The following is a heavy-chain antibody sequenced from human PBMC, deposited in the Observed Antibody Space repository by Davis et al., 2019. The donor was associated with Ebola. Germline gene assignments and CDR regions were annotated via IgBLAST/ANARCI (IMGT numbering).Heavy chain of an antibody. CDR3: AKDQYYYGMDV. Sequence: GGSLRLSCAASGFTFSSYGMHWVRQAPGKGLEWVSGISWNSGSIGYADSVKGRFTISRDNAKNSLYLQMNSLRAEDTALYYCAKDQYYYGMDVWGQGTTVTVSS. J-gene: IGHJ6*02. CDR1: GFTFSSYG. CDR2: ISWNSGSI. V-gene: IGHV3-9*01.